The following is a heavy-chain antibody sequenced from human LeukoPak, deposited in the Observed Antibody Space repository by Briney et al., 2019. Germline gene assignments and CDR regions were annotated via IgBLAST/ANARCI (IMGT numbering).Heavy chain of an antibody. D-gene: IGHD3-3*01. J-gene: IGHJ4*02. Sequence: GGSLRLSCAASGFTFSSYVMSWVRQAPGKGLEWVSTISGSGGSTYYADSVKGRFTISRDNPKNTLSLQMNSLRAEDTAVYYCSKGSAYADFWGQGALVTVSS. CDR2: ISGSGGST. CDR3: SKGSAYADF. CDR1: GFTFSSYV. V-gene: IGHV3-23*01.